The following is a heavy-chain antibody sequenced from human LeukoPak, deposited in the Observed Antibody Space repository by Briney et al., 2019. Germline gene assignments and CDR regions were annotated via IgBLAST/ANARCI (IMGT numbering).Heavy chain of an antibody. CDR2: INHSGST. J-gene: IGHJ5*02. CDR3: ARGDGVAADP. Sequence: SETLSLTCAVYGGSFSGYYWSWTRQPPGKGLEWIGEINHSGSTNYNPSLKSRVTISVDTSKNQFSLKLSSVTAADTAVYYCARGDGVAADPWGQGTLVTVSS. CDR1: GGSFSGYY. D-gene: IGHD6-19*01. V-gene: IGHV4-34*01.